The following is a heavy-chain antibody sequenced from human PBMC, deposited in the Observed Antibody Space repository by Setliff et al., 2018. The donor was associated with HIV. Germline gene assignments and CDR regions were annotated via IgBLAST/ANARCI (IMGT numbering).Heavy chain of an antibody. CDR2: IYRDGAT. CDR3: ARGRRYFGDYYY. D-gene: IGHD4-17*01. V-gene: IGHV3-53*01. CDR1: GFPVSDNY. Sequence: GGSLRLSCAVSGFPVSDNYMSWVRQAPGKGLEWVSVIYRDGATYYADFVKGRFTISRDIAKNTIYLQMNSLTSEDTAFYYCARGRRYFGDYYYWGQGTLVTVSS. J-gene: IGHJ4*02.